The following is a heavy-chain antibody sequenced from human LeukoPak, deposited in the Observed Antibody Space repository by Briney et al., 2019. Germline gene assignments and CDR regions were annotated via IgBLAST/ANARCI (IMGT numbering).Heavy chain of an antibody. CDR1: GFTFSRYT. Sequence: GGSLRLSCAATGFTFSRYTMNWVRQAPGKGLEWVSSISASTAYIDYADSVKGRFTICRDNAKNSLYLQLNSLRAEDTAVYYCARDVRAAGLMDVWGQGTTVTCSS. J-gene: IGHJ6*02. CDR3: ARDVRAAGLMDV. CDR2: ISASTAYI. D-gene: IGHD6-13*01. V-gene: IGHV3-21*01.